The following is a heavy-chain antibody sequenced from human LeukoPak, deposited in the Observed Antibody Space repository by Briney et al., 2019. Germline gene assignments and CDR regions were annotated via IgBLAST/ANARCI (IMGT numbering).Heavy chain of an antibody. D-gene: IGHD2-15*01. CDR3: ARFHNFYCSGGRCYSFAYGHWFDP. Sequence: GESLNISYKASGYSFTSSCSGWLRQMPGKGLERIGIIYPVDSATRSKTSFQGEVTISANKSISTAYLQWSSLKASETAMYYCARFHNFYCSGGRCYSFAYGHWFDPWGQGTLVTVSS. CDR2: IYPVDSAT. CDR1: GYSFTSSC. V-gene: IGHV5-51*01. J-gene: IGHJ5*02.